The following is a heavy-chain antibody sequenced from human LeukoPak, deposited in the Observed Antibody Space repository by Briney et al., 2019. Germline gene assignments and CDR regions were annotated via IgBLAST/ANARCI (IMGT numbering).Heavy chain of an antibody. CDR1: GFTVSSNY. Sequence: PGRSLRLSCAASGFTVSSNYMSWVRQAPGKGLEWVSVIYSGGSTYYADSVKGRFTISRDNSKNTLYLQMNSLRAEDTAVYYCARTSSTRDNWNGRPDAFDIWGQGTMVTVSS. CDR2: IYSGGST. CDR3: ARTSSTRDNWNGRPDAFDI. V-gene: IGHV3-53*01. J-gene: IGHJ3*02. D-gene: IGHD1-1*01.